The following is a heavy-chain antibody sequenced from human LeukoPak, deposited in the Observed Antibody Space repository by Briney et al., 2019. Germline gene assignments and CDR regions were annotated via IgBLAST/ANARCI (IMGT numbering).Heavy chain of an antibody. V-gene: IGHV3-9*01. CDR2: ISWNSGSI. CDR1: GFTFDDYA. J-gene: IGHJ4*02. CDR3: ASSSGWTFDY. D-gene: IGHD6-19*01. Sequence: GGSLRLSCAASGFTFDDYAMHWVRQAPGKGLEWVSGISWNSGSIGYADSVKGRFTISRDNAKNSLYLQMNSLRAEDTAVYYCASSSGWTFDYWGQGTLVTVSS.